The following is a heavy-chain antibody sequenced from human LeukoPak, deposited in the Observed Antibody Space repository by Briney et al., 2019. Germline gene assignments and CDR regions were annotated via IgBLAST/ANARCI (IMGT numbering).Heavy chain of an antibody. CDR1: GYTFTGYY. J-gene: IGHJ6*03. V-gene: IGHV1-2*06. Sequence: ASVKVSCKASGYTFTGYYMHWVRQAPGQGLEWMGRINPNSGGTNYAQKFQGRVTITADESTSTAYMELSSLRSEDTAVYYCARSGDYSNTLPYYYYYYMDVWGKGTTVTVSS. D-gene: IGHD4-11*01. CDR2: INPNSGGT. CDR3: ARSGDYSNTLPYYYYYYMDV.